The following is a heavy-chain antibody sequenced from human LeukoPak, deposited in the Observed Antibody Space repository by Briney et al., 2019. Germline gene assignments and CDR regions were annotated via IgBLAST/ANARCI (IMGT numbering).Heavy chain of an antibody. J-gene: IGHJ6*03. CDR2: INYSGGT. V-gene: IGHV4-59*01. Sequence: SETLSLTCTVSGCSISSYYWNWIRQPPGKGLEWIGYINYSGGTTYNPSLKSRVTISVDTSKNQFSLKVSSVTAAETAVYYCARVEEGYGSGRRENYYYYYMDVWGKGTTVTISS. D-gene: IGHD3-10*01. CDR1: GCSISSYY. CDR3: ARVEEGYGSGRRENYYYYYMDV.